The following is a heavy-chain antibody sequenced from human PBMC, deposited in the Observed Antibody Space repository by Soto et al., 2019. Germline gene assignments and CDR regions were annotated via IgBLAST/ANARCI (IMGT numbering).Heavy chain of an antibody. D-gene: IGHD1-26*01. CDR1: GGSVSSGSYY. V-gene: IGHV4-61*01. CDR2: IYYSGST. CDR3: ARAGLGDGSDY. J-gene: IGHJ4*02. Sequence: QVQLQESGPGLVKPSETLSLTCTVSGGSVSSGSYYWSWIRQPPGKGLEWIGYIYYSGSTKYNPSLQSRVTLSVDTSKSQFSLKLSSVTAADTAVYYCARAGLGDGSDYWGQGTLVTVSS.